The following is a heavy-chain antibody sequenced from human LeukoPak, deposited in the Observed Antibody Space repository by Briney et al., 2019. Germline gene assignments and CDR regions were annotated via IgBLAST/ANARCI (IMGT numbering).Heavy chain of an antibody. CDR3: AILSVPGDYFDY. D-gene: IGHD3-10*02. V-gene: IGHV3-23*01. CDR1: GFTFSNYG. CDR2: ISGSGHRT. Sequence: GGSLRLSCAASGFTFSNYGVSWVRQAPGKGLEWVSGISGSGHRTYYADSVKGRFTISRDNSKNTLYLQMNNLRVEDTAVYYCAILSVPGDYFDYWGQGTLVTVSS. J-gene: IGHJ4*02.